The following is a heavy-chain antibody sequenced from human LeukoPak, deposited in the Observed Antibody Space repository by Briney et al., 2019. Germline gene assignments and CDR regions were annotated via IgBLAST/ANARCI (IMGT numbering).Heavy chain of an antibody. CDR1: GFTFSSYW. Sequence: GGSLRLSCAASGFTFSSYWMSWVRQAPGKGLEWVANIKQDGSEKYYVDSVKGRFTISRDNAKNSLYLQMNSLRAEDTAVYYCARDLESADFWSGYYIGVSGYYYGMDVWGQGTTVTVSS. CDR2: IKQDGSEK. D-gene: IGHD3-3*01. CDR3: ARDLESADFWSGYYIGVSGYYYGMDV. J-gene: IGHJ6*02. V-gene: IGHV3-7*01.